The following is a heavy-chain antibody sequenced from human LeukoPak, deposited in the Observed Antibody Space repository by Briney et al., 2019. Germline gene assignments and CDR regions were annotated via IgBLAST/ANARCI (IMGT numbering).Heavy chain of an antibody. CDR2: VNGDGTKT. J-gene: IGHJ5*02. CDR3: ARDPGVPGVYYNYFDP. CDR1: GLTFSSHW. V-gene: IGHV3-74*01. D-gene: IGHD3-10*01. Sequence: GGSLRLSCTAPGLTFSSHWMHWVRQAPGRGPVWVSRVNGDGTKTTYADSVKGRFTISRDNARNTLHLQMNSLRAEDTAVYYCARDPGVPGVYYNYFDPWGQGTLVTVSS.